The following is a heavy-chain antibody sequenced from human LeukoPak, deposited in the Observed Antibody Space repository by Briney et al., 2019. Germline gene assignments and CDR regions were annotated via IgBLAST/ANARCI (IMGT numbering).Heavy chain of an antibody. V-gene: IGHV3-23*01. CDR2: ISASGSST. D-gene: IGHD6-13*01. Sequence: GGSLRLSCAASGFTFSSYALTWVRQAPGKGLEWVSAISASGSSTFYADSVKGRFTISRDNSKNTVYLQMNGLRAADTAVYYCARVPGYSSTWYFFDYWGRGTLVTVSS. J-gene: IGHJ4*02. CDR1: GFTFSSYA. CDR3: ARVPGYSSTWYFFDY.